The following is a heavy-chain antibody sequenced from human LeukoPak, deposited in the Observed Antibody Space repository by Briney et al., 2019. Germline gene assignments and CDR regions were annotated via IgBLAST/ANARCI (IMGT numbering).Heavy chain of an antibody. CDR2: ISYDGSNK. CDR1: GFTFNNYA. J-gene: IGHJ6*03. D-gene: IGHD3-10*01. CDR3: ARASAGVRGVRYMDV. Sequence: PGGSLRLSCAASGFTFNNYAMHWVRQAPGKGLEWVAVISYDGSNKNYADSVKGRFTISRDNSKNTLYLQMNSLRAEDTAVYYCARASAGVRGVRYMDVWGKGTTVTISS. V-gene: IGHV3-30*04.